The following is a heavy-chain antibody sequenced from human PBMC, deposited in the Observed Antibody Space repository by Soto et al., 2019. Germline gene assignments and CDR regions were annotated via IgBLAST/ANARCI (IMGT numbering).Heavy chain of an antibody. V-gene: IGHV3-7*05. D-gene: IGHD3-10*02. Sequence: EVQLVESGGGLVQPGGSLRLSCAASGFTCSHYWMSWVRQAPGKGLEWVANMNQDGSEIFYVDSVKGRFTISRDNAETSLYLQMNSLRAEDTAVYYCATEGVRGYDCWGQGTLVTVSS. CDR3: ATEGVRGYDC. J-gene: IGHJ4*02. CDR1: GFTCSHYW. CDR2: MNQDGSEI.